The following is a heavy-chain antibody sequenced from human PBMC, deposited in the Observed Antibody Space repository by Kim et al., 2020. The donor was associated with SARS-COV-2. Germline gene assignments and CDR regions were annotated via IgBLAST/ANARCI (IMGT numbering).Heavy chain of an antibody. Sequence: GGSLRLSCAASGFRFSDYDMSWIRQAPGKGLEWVAYINGDGSYMKCADSVKGRFSISRDNSNKSLSLQMNSLTPEDTAVYYCVREPSNGGQGTLVTVSS. V-gene: IGHV3-11*01. CDR1: GFRFSDYD. J-gene: IGHJ4*02. CDR2: INGDGSYM. D-gene: IGHD4-4*01. CDR3: VREPSN.